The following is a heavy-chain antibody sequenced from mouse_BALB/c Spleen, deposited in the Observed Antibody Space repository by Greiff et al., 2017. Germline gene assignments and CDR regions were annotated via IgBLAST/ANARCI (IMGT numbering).Heavy chain of an antibody. V-gene: IGHV7-3*02. CDR3: ARASYDYERAWFAY. CDR1: GFTFTDYY. Sequence: EVMLVESGGGLVQPGGSLRLSCATSGFTFTDYYMSWVRQPPGKALEWLGFIRNKANGYTTEYSASVKGRFTISRDNSQSILYLQMNTLRAEDSATYYCARASYDYERAWFAYWGQGTLVTVSA. J-gene: IGHJ3*01. D-gene: IGHD2-4*01. CDR2: IRNKANGYTT.